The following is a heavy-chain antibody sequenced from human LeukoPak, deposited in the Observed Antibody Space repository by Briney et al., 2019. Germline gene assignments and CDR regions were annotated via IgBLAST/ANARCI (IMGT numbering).Heavy chain of an antibody. CDR1: GFTFSDYY. V-gene: IGHV3-11*04. CDR2: ISSSGSTI. J-gene: IGHJ1*01. Sequence: GGSLRLSCAASGFTFSDYYMSWVRQAPGKGLEWVSYISSSGSTIYYADSVKGRFTISRDNAKNSLYLQMNSLRAEDTAVHYCARSHSALAFQHWGQGTLVTVSS. CDR3: ARSHSALAFQH. D-gene: IGHD3-10*01.